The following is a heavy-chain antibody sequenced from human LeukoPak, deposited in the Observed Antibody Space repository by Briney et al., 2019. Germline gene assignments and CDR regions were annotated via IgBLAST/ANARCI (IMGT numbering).Heavy chain of an antibody. CDR1: GGTFSSYA. Sequence: GSSVKVSCKASGGTFSSYAISWVRQAPGQGLEWMGGIIPIFGTANYAQKFQGRVTITTDESTSTAYMELSSLRSEDTAVYYCARVPEDSSSSPPYYYYYYMDVWGKGTTVTVSS. CDR3: ARVPEDSSSSPPYYYYYYMDV. V-gene: IGHV1-69*05. D-gene: IGHD6-6*01. CDR2: IIPIFGTA. J-gene: IGHJ6*03.